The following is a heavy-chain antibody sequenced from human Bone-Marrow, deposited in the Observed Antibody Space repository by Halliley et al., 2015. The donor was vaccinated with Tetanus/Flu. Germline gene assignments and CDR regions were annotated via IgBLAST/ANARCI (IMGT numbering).Heavy chain of an antibody. J-gene: IGHJ4*02. V-gene: IGHV3-73*01. CDR3: ARHGIIDYYDSSGLAYFDQ. Sequence: LSLTCAASGFSFSGSTMHWVRQASGKGLEWVGRIRTKANSYATVYAVSVKGRFTISRDDSKNTAYLQMNSLKTEDTAVYYCARHGIIDYYDSSGLAYFDQWGQGTLVTVSS. CDR2: IRTKANSYAT. CDR1: GFSFSGST. D-gene: IGHD3-22*01.